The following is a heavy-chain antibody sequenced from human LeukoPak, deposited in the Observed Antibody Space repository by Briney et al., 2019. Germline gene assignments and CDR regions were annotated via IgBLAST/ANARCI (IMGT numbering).Heavy chain of an antibody. Sequence: SETLSLSCVVYGGSFSGYYWSWIRQPPGKGLEWIGEINHSGSTNYNPSLKSRVTISVDTSKNQFSLKLSSLTAADTAVYYCARDRGGYSWFDPWGQGTLVTVSS. CDR2: INHSGST. CDR3: ARDRGGYSWFDP. V-gene: IGHV4-34*01. J-gene: IGHJ5*02. D-gene: IGHD4-23*01. CDR1: GGSFSGYY.